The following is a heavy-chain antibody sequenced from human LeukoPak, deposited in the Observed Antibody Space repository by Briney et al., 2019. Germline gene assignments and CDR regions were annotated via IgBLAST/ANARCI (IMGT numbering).Heavy chain of an antibody. CDR1: GFTFSSYD. CDR3: ARAPTYYYDSSGYPNPYYFDY. J-gene: IGHJ4*02. CDR2: IGTAGDT. Sequence: PGGSLRLSCAAPGFTFSSYDMHWVRQATGKGLEWVSAIGTAGDTYYPGSVKGRFAISRENAKNSLYLQMNSLRAGDTAVYYCARAPTYYYDSSGYPNPYYFDYWGQGTLVTVSS. V-gene: IGHV3-13*01. D-gene: IGHD3-22*01.